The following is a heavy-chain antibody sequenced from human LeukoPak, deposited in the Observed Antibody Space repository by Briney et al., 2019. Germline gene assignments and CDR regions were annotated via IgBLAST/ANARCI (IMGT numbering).Heavy chain of an antibody. Sequence: PGGSLRLSCGASGFTFSSDAMSWVRQAPGKGLEWVSAISGSGGSTYYADSVKGRFTISRDNSKNTLYLQMNSLRAEDTAVYYCAKDILTGPNLFHYWGQGTLVTVSS. CDR3: AKDILTGPNLFHY. CDR1: GFTFSSDA. V-gene: IGHV3-23*01. D-gene: IGHD3-9*01. J-gene: IGHJ4*02. CDR2: ISGSGGST.